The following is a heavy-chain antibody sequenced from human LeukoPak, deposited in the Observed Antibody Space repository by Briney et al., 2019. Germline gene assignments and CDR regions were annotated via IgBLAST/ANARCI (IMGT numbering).Heavy chain of an antibody. D-gene: IGHD2-15*01. J-gene: IGHJ6*02. Sequence: GGSLRLSCAASGFIFSTYDMSWVRQAPGKGLEWVSSIDTSSSYIYYADSVRGRFAISRDNAKNSLYLRMNSLRADDTALYYCARFQCSGGGCRTAYFSMDVWGQGTTVTVSS. V-gene: IGHV3-21*01. CDR3: ARFQCSGGGCRTAYFSMDV. CDR1: GFIFSTYD. CDR2: IDTSSSYI.